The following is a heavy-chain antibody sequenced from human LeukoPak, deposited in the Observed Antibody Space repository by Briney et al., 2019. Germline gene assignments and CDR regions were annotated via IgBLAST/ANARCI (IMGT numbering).Heavy chain of an antibody. CDR3: ARRGSSSYYADY. Sequence: GGSLRLSCAASGFTFSSYAMHWVRQAPGKGLEWVALISYDGSNKYYADSVKGRFTISRDNSKNTLYLQMNSLRAEDTAVYYCARRGSSSYYADYWGQGTLVTVSS. CDR1: GFTFSSYA. CDR2: ISYDGSNK. J-gene: IGHJ4*02. V-gene: IGHV3-30*04. D-gene: IGHD3-22*01.